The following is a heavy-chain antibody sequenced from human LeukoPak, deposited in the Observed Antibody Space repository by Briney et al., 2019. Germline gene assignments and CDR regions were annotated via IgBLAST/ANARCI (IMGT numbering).Heavy chain of an antibody. Sequence: QPGGSLRLSCVVSGFTFSSYAMSWVRQAPGRGLEWVSTITGSGGSTYYADSVKGRFTISRDNSKKTLYLQMNSLRAEDTAVYYCARGEYQLLPPSDYWGQGTLVTVSS. CDR3: ARGEYQLLPPSDY. CDR2: ITGSGGST. D-gene: IGHD2-2*01. V-gene: IGHV3-23*01. CDR1: GFTFSSYA. J-gene: IGHJ4*02.